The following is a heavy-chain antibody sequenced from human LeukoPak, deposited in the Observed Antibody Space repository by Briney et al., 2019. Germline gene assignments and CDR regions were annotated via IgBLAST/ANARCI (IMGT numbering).Heavy chain of an antibody. J-gene: IGHJ2*01. V-gene: IGHV4-59*08. D-gene: IGHD2-15*01. Sequence: SETLSLTCTVSGGSISSYYWSWIRQPPGKGLEWIGYIYYSGRANYNPSLKSRVTISVDTSKNQFSLKLSSVTAADTAVYYCAGGYCSGGTCYGYFDLWGRGTLVTVSS. CDR2: IYYSGRA. CDR1: GGSISSYY. CDR3: AGGYCSGGTCYGYFDL.